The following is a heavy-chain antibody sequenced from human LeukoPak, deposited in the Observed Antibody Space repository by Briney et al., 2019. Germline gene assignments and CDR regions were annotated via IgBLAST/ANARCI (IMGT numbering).Heavy chain of an antibody. J-gene: IGHJ4*02. D-gene: IGHD6-13*01. Sequence: SETLSLTCTVSGDSLSSYYWSWIRQPPGKGLEWIGYIYYSESTNYTPSLKSRVTISVVSSKNQFSLKLASVTAADTAVYYCATGYSSTWYYFDYWGQGTLVTVSS. V-gene: IGHV4-59*01. CDR2: IYYSEST. CDR1: GDSLSSYY. CDR3: ATGYSSTWYYFDY.